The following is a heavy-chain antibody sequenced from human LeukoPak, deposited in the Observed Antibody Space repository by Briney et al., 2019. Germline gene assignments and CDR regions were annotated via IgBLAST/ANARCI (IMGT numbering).Heavy chain of an antibody. CDR2: ISYDGSNK. J-gene: IGHJ4*02. CDR3: ARDSMAGGYGDYFDY. V-gene: IGHV3-30-3*01. Sequence: PGRSLRLSCAASGFTFSSYAMHWVRQAPGKGLEWVAVISYDGSNKYYADSVKGRFTISRDNSKNTLYLQMNSLRAEDTAVYYCARDSMAGGYGDYFDYWGQGTLVTVSS. CDR1: GFTFSSYA. D-gene: IGHD6-6*01.